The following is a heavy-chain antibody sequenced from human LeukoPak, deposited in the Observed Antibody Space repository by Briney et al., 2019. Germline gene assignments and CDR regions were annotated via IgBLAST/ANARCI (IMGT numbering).Heavy chain of an antibody. Sequence: SETLSLTCTVSGGSISSYYWSWIRQPPGKGLEWIGYIYYSGSTYYNPSLKSRVTISVDTSKNQFSLKLSSVTAADTAVYYCARDHGYSGYDPLRGMDVWGQGTTVTVSS. J-gene: IGHJ6*02. CDR1: GGSISSYY. CDR3: ARDHGYSGYDPLRGMDV. D-gene: IGHD5-12*01. CDR2: IYYSGST. V-gene: IGHV4-59*12.